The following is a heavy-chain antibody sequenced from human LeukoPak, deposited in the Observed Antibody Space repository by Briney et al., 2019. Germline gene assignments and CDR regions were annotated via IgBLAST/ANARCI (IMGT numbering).Heavy chain of an antibody. CDR2: IYSGDTT. Sequence: PGGSLRLSCAASGFTVSSNYMSWVRQAPGKGLEWVSLIYSGDTTHYADSVKGRFTISRDNSKNTLYLQMNSLRAEDTAVYYCATLEGGSLDYWGQGALVTVSS. CDR1: GFTVSSNY. D-gene: IGHD3-16*01. CDR3: ATLEGGSLDY. V-gene: IGHV3-53*01. J-gene: IGHJ4*02.